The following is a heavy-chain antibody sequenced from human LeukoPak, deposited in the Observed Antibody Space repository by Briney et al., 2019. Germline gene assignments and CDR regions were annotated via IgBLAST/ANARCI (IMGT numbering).Heavy chain of an antibody. CDR2: ISGSGIK. D-gene: IGHD2-8*01. CDR1: RFTFSSYE. CDR3: AREDTGVAFDI. V-gene: IGHV3-48*03. J-gene: IGHJ3*02. Sequence: PGGSLRLSCAASRFTFSSYEMNWVCQAPGKGLEWVSYISGSGIKHYADSVKGRFTISRDNAKNSLYLQMNSLRVEDTAVYYCAREDTGVAFDIRGQGTTVTV.